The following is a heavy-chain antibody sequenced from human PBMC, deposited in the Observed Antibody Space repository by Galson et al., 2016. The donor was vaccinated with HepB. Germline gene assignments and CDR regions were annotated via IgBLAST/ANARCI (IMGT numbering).Heavy chain of an antibody. J-gene: IGHJ2*01. CDR2: IYWDDDK. CDR1: GFSLSTSGVS. V-gene: IGHV2-5*02. Sequence: PALVKPTQTLTLTCTFSGFSLSTSGVSVGWIRQPPGKALEWHALIYWDDDKRYSPSLKSWLTITKDTSKSQVVLTMTNMDPVDTATYYCAHSDGGDYEWYFDLWGRGTLVTVSS. D-gene: IGHD4-17*01. CDR3: AHSDGGDYEWYFDL.